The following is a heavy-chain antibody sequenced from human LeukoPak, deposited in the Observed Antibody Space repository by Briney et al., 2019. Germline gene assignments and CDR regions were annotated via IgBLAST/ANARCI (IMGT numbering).Heavy chain of an antibody. CDR3: ARLLDSSGWYGCFDY. D-gene: IGHD6-19*01. CDR1: GFIFNSYG. J-gene: IGHJ4*02. Sequence: QPGGSLRLSCAASGFIFNSYGMHWVRQAPGKGLEWVAFIQFDGNNKKYADSVQSRLTISRDDSKNTLYLQMNSLRAEDTAVYYCARLLDSSGWYGCFDYWGQGTLVTVSS. V-gene: IGHV3-30*02. CDR2: IQFDGNNK.